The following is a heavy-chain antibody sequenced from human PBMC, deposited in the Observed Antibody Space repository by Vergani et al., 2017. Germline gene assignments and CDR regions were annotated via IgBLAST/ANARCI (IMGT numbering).Heavy chain of an antibody. Sequence: QVQLVQSGAEVKKPGASVKVSCKASGYTFTGYYMHWVRQAPGQGLEWMGWINPNSGGTNDAQQFQGRVTMTRDTSISTAYMELSRLRSDDTAVDYCARVWSRTIFGVVPPRGDYFDYWGQGTLVTVSS. CDR2: INPNSGGT. D-gene: IGHD3-3*01. CDR3: ARVWSRTIFGVVPPRGDYFDY. J-gene: IGHJ4*02. CDR1: GYTFTGYY. V-gene: IGHV1-2*02.